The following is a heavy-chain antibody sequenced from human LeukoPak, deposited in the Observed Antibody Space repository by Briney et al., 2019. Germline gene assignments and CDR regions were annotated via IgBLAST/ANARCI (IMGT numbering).Heavy chain of an antibody. Sequence: ASVKVSCKVSGYTLTELSMHWVRQAPGKGLEWMGGFDPEDGETIYAQKFQGRVTMTEDTSTDTAYMELSSLRSEDTAVYYCATRPSAGSGYYSQGRDAFGIWGQGTMVTVSS. CDR2: FDPEDGET. CDR3: ATRPSAGSGYYSQGRDAFGI. V-gene: IGHV1-24*01. J-gene: IGHJ3*02. CDR1: GYTLTELS. D-gene: IGHD3-22*01.